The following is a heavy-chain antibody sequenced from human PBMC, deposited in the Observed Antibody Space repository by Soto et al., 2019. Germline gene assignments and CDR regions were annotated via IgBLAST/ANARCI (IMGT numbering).Heavy chain of an antibody. Sequence: EVQLLESGGGLVQPGGSLRLSCAASGFTFSSYAMSWVRQAPGKGLEWVSAISGSGGSTYYADSVKGLFTISRDNSKNTLYLQMNSLRAEDTAVYYCARGDITMIVVVPGSFDYWGQGTLVTVSS. V-gene: IGHV3-23*01. J-gene: IGHJ4*02. CDR1: GFTFSSYA. D-gene: IGHD3-22*01. CDR2: ISGSGGST. CDR3: ARGDITMIVVVPGSFDY.